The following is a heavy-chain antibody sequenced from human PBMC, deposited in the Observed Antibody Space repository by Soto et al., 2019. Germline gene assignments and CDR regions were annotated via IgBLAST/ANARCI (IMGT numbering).Heavy chain of an antibody. CDR1: GDSVSSNSAA. CDR3: ARDQPEPVYYYYLMDV. Sequence: SQTLSLTCAISGDSVSSNSAAWNWTRQSPSKDLEWLGRTYYRSKWYNDYAVSVKSRITINPDTSKNQFSLQLNSVTPEDTAVYYCARDQPEPVYYYYLMDVCGKRTTDIVSS. CDR2: TYYRSKWYN. V-gene: IGHV6-1*01. D-gene: IGHD1-1*01. J-gene: IGHJ6*03.